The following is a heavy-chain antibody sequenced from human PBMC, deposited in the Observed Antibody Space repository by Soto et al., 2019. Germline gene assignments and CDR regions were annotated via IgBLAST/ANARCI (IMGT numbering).Heavy chain of an antibody. Sequence: QVQLVESGGGVVQPGRSLRLSCAASGFTFSSYGMHWVRQAPGKGLEWVAVIWHDGSNKYYADSVKGRFTISRDNSKNTLYLPMNSLRAEDTAVYYCARDGYCSGGSCYSVPVFDYWGQGTLGTVSS. J-gene: IGHJ4*02. CDR1: GFTFSSYG. V-gene: IGHV3-33*01. CDR2: IWHDGSNK. D-gene: IGHD2-15*01. CDR3: ARDGYCSGGSCYSVPVFDY.